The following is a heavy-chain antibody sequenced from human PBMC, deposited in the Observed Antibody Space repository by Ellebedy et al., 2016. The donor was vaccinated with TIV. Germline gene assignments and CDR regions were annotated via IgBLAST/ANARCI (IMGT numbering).Heavy chain of an antibody. CDR3: AIDLGLRYFDWLLYDGHYGMDV. J-gene: IGHJ6*02. V-gene: IGHV1-69*04. CDR2: IIPILGIA. CDR1: GGTFSSYA. D-gene: IGHD3-9*01. Sequence: AASVKVSCKASGGTFSSYAISWVRQAPGQGLEWMGRIIPILGIANYAQKFQGRVTMTRDTSTSTVYMELSSLRSEDTAVYYCAIDLGLRYFDWLLYDGHYGMDVWGQGTTVTVSS.